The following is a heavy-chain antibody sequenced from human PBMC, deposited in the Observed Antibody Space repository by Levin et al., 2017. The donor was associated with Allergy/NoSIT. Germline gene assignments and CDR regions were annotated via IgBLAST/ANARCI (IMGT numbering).Heavy chain of an antibody. Sequence: PGGSLRLSCAASGFIFTNYAMSWVRQAPGKVLEWVSTIYGSGASTHYADSVKGRFTISRDNSKNTLYLQMNSLRAEDTAIYYCAKDRIAAAGRGSDYWGQGTLVTVSS. V-gene: IGHV3-23*01. CDR3: AKDRIAAAGRGSDY. D-gene: IGHD6-13*01. CDR1: GFIFTNYA. CDR2: IYGSGAST. J-gene: IGHJ4*02.